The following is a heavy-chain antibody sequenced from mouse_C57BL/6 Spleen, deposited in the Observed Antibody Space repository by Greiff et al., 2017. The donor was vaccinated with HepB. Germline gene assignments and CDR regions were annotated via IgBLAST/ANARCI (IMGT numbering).Heavy chain of an antibody. CDR3: TRAYGNYEDY. CDR1: GYTFTDYE. J-gene: IGHJ2*01. V-gene: IGHV1-15*01. D-gene: IGHD2-10*02. Sequence: VQLQQSGAELVRPGASVTLSCKASGYTFTDYEMHWVKQTPVHGLEWIGAIDPETGGTAYNQKFKGKAILTADKSSSTAYMELRSLTSEDSAVCYCTRAYGNYEDYWGQGTTLTVSS. CDR2: IDPETGGT.